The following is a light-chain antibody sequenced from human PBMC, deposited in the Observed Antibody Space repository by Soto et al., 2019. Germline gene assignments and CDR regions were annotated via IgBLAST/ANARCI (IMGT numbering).Light chain of an antibody. J-gene: IGKJ4*01. CDR2: DAS. Sequence: DIQMTQSPSSLSASVGDRVTITCQASQDITNHLNWYQQKRGKAPELLIYDASILESGVPSRFSGSGSGTHVTFTITRLQPEDIATYFCQQFDNLPLTFGGGTRVDFK. CDR3: QQFDNLPLT. V-gene: IGKV1-33*01. CDR1: QDITNH.